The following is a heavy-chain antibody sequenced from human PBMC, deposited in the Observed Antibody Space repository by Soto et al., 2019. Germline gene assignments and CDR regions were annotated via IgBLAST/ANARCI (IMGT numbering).Heavy chain of an antibody. V-gene: IGHV4-61*01. Sequence: SETLSLTCTVSGGSVSSGIYYWSWIRHPPGNGLEWIGYIYYIGSTNYNPSLKSRVTISVDTSKNQFSLKLSSVTAADTAVYYCARVALGIAAAGYDYWGQGTMVTVSS. CDR3: ARVALGIAAAGYDY. D-gene: IGHD6-13*01. CDR1: GGSVSSGIYY. CDR2: IYYIGST. J-gene: IGHJ4*02.